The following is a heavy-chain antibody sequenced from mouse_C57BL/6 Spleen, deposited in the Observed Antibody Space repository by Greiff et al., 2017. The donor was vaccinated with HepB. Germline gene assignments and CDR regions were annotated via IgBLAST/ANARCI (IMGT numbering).Heavy chain of an antibody. V-gene: IGHV14-4*01. Sequence: EVKLMESGAELVRPGASVKLSCTASGFNIKDDYMHWVKQRPEQGLEWIGWIDPENGDTEYASKFQGKATITADTSSNTAYLQLSSLTSEDTAVYYCTTWTTVVATDYWGQGTTLTVSS. J-gene: IGHJ2*01. CDR1: GFNIKDDY. CDR3: TTWTTVVATDY. D-gene: IGHD1-1*01. CDR2: IDPENGDT.